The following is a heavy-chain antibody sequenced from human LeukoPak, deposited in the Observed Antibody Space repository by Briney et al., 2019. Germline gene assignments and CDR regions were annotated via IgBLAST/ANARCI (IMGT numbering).Heavy chain of an antibody. J-gene: IGHJ4*02. CDR3: ARDSSGWSSGFDY. CDR2: ILSIRGIA. D-gene: IGHD6-19*01. CDR1: GGTYSSYA. V-gene: IGHV1-69*04. Sequence: GASVKVSCKSCGGTYSSYAISWVRQPRGQARAWVGRILSIRGIAHYAQKFQDRVTNHAHNPTRTAYIDVNSLRSEHAPVYYCARDSSGWSSGFDYWGQGTMVTVSS.